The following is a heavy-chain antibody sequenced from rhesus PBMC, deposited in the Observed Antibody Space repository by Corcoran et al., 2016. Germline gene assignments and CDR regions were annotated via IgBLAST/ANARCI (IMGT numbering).Heavy chain of an antibody. CDR2: IRSKSTNDEP. J-gene: IGHJ4*01. CDR3: TTRFDY. Sequence: EVQLVESGGGLVLPGGSLRMSCAASGFTFSSSVSHWVRQASGKGREWVGRIRSKSTNDEPGYAASVKGRFTISRDDSKNTAYLQMNSLKTEDTAVYYCTTRFDYWGQGVLVTVSS. CDR1: GFTFSSSV. V-gene: IGHV3-118*01.